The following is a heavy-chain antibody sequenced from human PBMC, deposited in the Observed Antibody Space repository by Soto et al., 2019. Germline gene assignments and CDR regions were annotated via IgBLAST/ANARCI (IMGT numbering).Heavy chain of an antibody. D-gene: IGHD3-16*02. CDR1: GFTYESYA. Sequence: EVQLVESGGGLVKPGGSLRLSCISSGFTYESYAMSWVRQAPGKGLEWVSGINSGGTVAHYADSVKGRFAISRDNSKNTLSLEMNSLRADDTGLYYCAISTGGFGGLFVVPSDYWGQGTLVTVSS. CDR3: AISTGGFGGLFVVPSDY. CDR2: INSGGTVA. J-gene: IGHJ4*02. V-gene: IGHV3-23*04.